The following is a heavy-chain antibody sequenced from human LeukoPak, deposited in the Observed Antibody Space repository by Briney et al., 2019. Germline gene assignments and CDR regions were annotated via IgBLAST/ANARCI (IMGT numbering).Heavy chain of an antibody. J-gene: IGHJ4*02. V-gene: IGHV3-23*01. D-gene: IGHD3-22*01. CDR2: ISGSGGST. Sequence: GGSLRLSCAASGFTFSSYAMSWVRQAPGKGLEWVSAISGSGGSTYYADSVKGRFTISRDNSKNTLYLQMNSLRAEDTAVYYCAKDLPGKEYYYDSSGWDYFDYWGQGTLVTVSS. CDR3: AKDLPGKEYYYDSSGWDYFDY. CDR1: GFTFSSYA.